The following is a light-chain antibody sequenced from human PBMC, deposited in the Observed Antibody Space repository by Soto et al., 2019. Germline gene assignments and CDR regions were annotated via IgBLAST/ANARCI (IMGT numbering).Light chain of an antibody. Sequence: EIVLTQSPATLSLSPGERATLSCRASQSVSSYLAWYQQKPGQAPRLLIYDASTRATGIPARFSGSGSGTDFSLTISSLEPEDCAVYYCHQRSNWPPTFGGGTKVEIK. CDR3: HQRSNWPPT. J-gene: IGKJ4*01. CDR2: DAS. V-gene: IGKV3-11*01. CDR1: QSVSSY.